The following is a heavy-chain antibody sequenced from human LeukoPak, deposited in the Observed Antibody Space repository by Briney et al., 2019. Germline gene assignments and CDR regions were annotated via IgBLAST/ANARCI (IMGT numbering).Heavy chain of an antibody. V-gene: IGHV3-11*01. CDR2: IRRVPTDL. Sequence: GESLRLSCVASGLTFSDTNLAWIRQAPGKGLEWISYIRRVPTDLYYADSVKGRFTITRDNAKNSLYLQMNSLRAEDTADYYCARRARDFGDSHAFDVWGQGTMVTVSS. CDR1: GLTFSDTN. CDR3: ARRARDFGDSHAFDV. J-gene: IGHJ3*01. D-gene: IGHD4-17*01.